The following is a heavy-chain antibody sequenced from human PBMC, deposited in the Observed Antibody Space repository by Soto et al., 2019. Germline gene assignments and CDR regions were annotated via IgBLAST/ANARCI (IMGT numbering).Heavy chain of an antibody. J-gene: IGHJ4*02. CDR3: AKVARTAMLTPLDD. D-gene: IGHD5-18*01. V-gene: IGHV1-69*12. CDR1: GGGFSSYA. Sequence: QVQLVQSGAEVKKPGSSVKVSCKASGGGFSSYAISWVRQAPGQGLEWMGGIIPMFGTPYYAQNFQGRVTITADECTSTAYMELSSLRSDDTAVYYCAKVARTAMLTPLDDWGQGTLVTVSS. CDR2: IIPMFGTP.